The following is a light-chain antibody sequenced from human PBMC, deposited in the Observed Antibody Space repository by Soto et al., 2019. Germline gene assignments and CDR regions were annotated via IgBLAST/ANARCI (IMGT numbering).Light chain of an antibody. J-gene: IGLJ1*01. CDR3: ASYTSRSTPL. CDR1: SSDVGGYDF. Sequence: QSALTQPASVSGSPGQSITISCTGSSSDVGGYDFVSWYQHHPGKAPRLMIFDVSNRPSAVSNRFSGSKSGNTASLTLSGLPAEDEGDLYCASYTSRSTPLLGTGTKLTVL. V-gene: IGLV2-14*03. CDR2: DVS.